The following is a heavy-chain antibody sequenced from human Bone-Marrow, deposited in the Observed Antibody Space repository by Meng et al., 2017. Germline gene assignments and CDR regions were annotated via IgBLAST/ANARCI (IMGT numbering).Heavy chain of an antibody. CDR3: TDGRTL. D-gene: IGHD4-23*01. CDR1: GFAFSTAW. CDR2: IKSRTDGGTT. Sequence: GESLKISCAASGFAFSTAWMSWVRQAPGKGLEWVGHIKSRTDGGTTDYAAPVKDRFIIAREDSKTTVDLQMNSLKSEDTAVYFCTDGRTLWGQGTMVTVSS. J-gene: IGHJ3*01. V-gene: IGHV3-15*01.